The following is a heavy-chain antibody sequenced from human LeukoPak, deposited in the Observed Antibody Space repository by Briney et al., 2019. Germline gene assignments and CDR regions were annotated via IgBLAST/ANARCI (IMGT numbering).Heavy chain of an antibody. V-gene: IGHV3-73*01. Sequence: AGGSLRLSCAASGFTFSGSAMHWVRQASGKGLEWVGRIRGKANSYATAYAASVKGRFTISRDDSKNTAYLQMDSLKTEDTAVYYCTGNYYGSGSYADFDCWGQGTLVTVSS. CDR2: IRGKANSYAT. D-gene: IGHD3-10*01. J-gene: IGHJ4*02. CDR1: GFTFSGSA. CDR3: TGNYYGSGSYADFDC.